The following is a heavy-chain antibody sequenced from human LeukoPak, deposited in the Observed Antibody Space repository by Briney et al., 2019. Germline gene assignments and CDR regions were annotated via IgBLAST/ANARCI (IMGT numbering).Heavy chain of an antibody. V-gene: IGHV3-48*04. CDR1: GFTFSSYS. CDR2: ISSSSSTI. J-gene: IGHJ5*02. CDR3: ARRSYYYDSSGRET. D-gene: IGHD3-22*01. Sequence: GGSLRLSCAASGFTFSSYSMNWVRQAPGKGLEWVSYISSSSSTIYYADSVKGRFTISRDNAKNSLYLQMNSLRAEDTAVYYCARRSYYYDSSGRETWGQGTLVTVSS.